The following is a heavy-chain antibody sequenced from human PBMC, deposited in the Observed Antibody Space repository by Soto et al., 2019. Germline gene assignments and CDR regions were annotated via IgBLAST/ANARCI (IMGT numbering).Heavy chain of an antibody. V-gene: IGHV4-59*01. CDR3: ARGGSSSWDYYYYGMDV. D-gene: IGHD6-13*01. Sequence: SETLSLTCPVSGDSISRYYSNWIRQPPGKGLEWIGYIYYSGSTNYNPSLKSRVTISVDTSKNQFSLKLSSVTAADTAVYYCARGGSSSWDYYYYGMDVWGQGTTVTVSS. CDR1: GDSISRYY. CDR2: IYYSGST. J-gene: IGHJ6*02.